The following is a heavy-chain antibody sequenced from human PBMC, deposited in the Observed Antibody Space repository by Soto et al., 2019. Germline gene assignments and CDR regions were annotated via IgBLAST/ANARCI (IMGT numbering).Heavy chain of an antibody. CDR1: GGTFSSYA. J-gene: IGHJ6*02. V-gene: IGHV1-69*01. CDR3: ARDSHGRFLEWSYPVGGMDV. D-gene: IGHD3-3*01. Sequence: QVQLVQSGAEVKKPGSSVKVSCKASGGTFSSYAISWVRQAPGQGLEWMGGIIPIFGTANYAQKFQGRVTITADESTSTAYMELSSLRSEDTAVYYCARDSHGRFLEWSYPVGGMDVWGQGTTVTVSS. CDR2: IIPIFGTA.